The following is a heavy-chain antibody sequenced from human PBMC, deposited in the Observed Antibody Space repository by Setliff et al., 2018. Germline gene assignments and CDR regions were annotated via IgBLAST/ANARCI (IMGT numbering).Heavy chain of an antibody. J-gene: IGHJ4*01. V-gene: IGHV3-33*01. CDR3: ATSTITTYYFDY. Sequence: HPGGSLRLSCAASGFTFSSYGMHWVRQAPGKGLEWVAVIWYDGSNKYYADSVKGRFTISRDNSKNTLYLQMNSLRAEDTAVYYCATSTITTYYFDYWGHGTLVTVSS. D-gene: IGHD4-4*01. CDR1: GFTFSSYG. CDR2: IWYDGSNK.